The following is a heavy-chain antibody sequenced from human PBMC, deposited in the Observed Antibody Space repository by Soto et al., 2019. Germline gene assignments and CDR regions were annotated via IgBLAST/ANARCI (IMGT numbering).Heavy chain of an antibody. CDR1: GGSISSSNW. Sequence: SETLSLTCAVSGGSISSSNWWSWVRQPPGKGLKWIGEIYHSGSTNYNPSLKSRVTISVDKSKNQFSLKLSSVTAADTAVYYCARAREVGSYYDYWGQGTLVTVSS. D-gene: IGHD1-26*01. V-gene: IGHV4-4*02. CDR2: IYHSGST. CDR3: ARAREVGSYYDY. J-gene: IGHJ4*02.